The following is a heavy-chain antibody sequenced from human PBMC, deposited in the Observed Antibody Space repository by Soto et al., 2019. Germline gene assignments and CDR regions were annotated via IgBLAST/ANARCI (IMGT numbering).Heavy chain of an antibody. V-gene: IGHV4-39*01. Sequence: SETLSLTCTVSGGSTSSSSYYWGWIRQPPGKGLEWIGSIYYSGSTYYNPSLKSRVTISVDTSKNQFSLKLSSVTAADTAVYYCARHGPGYCSSTSCYQGINWFDPWGQGTLVTVSS. CDR2: IYYSGST. D-gene: IGHD2-2*01. CDR3: ARHGPGYCSSTSCYQGINWFDP. J-gene: IGHJ5*02. CDR1: GGSTSSSSYY.